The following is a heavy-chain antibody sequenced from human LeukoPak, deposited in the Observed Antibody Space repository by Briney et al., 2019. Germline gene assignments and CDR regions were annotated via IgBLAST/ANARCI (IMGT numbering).Heavy chain of an antibody. CDR3: AKGYYYDSSGYYPIDY. Sequence: GGSPRLSCAASGFTFSSYAMSWVRQAPGKGLEWVSSISGSGSSTYFADSVKGRFTISRDNSKTTLYLQMNSLRAEDTAVYYCAKGYYYDSSGYYPIDYWGQGTLVTVSS. CDR1: GFTFSSYA. J-gene: IGHJ4*02. V-gene: IGHV3-23*01. CDR2: ISGSGSST. D-gene: IGHD3-22*01.